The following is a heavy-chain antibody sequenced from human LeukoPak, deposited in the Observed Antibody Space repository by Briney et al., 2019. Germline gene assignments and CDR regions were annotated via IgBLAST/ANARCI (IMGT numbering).Heavy chain of an antibody. D-gene: IGHD3-10*01. J-gene: IGHJ4*02. V-gene: IGHV3-48*01. CDR2: ISSSSSTI. CDR1: GFTFSSFG. Sequence: PGGSLRLSCAASGFTFSSFGMNWVRQAPGKGLEWVSYISSSSSTIYYADSVKGRFTISRDNSKNTLYLQMNSLRAEDTAVYYCAKDPLWFGELLSYYFDYWGQGTLVTVSA. CDR3: AKDPLWFGELLSYYFDY.